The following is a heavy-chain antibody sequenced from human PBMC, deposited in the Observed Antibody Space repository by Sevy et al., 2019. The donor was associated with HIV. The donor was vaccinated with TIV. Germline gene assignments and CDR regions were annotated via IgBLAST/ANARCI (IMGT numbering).Heavy chain of an antibody. D-gene: IGHD6-19*01. CDR3: ARAVAGVYYFDY. CDR2: SYYRSTWHK. V-gene: IGHV6-1*01. Sequence: QSQTLSPSCVISGDSVSRNGAAWNWIRQSPSRGLEWLGRSYYRSTWHKDYAISVKSRLTITPDTSKNQFFLQLNSVTPDDTAMYYCARAVAGVYYFDYWGQGTLVTVSS. CDR1: GDSVSRNGAA. J-gene: IGHJ4*02.